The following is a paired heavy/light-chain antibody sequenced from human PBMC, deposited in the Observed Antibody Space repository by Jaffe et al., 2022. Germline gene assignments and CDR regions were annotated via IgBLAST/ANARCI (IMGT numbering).Heavy chain of an antibody. J-gene: IGHJ4*02. CDR1: GYTFSNYY. CDR3: ARDLPLKGCSSTNCNGFDY. D-gene: IGHD2-2*01. CDR2: INPSDGST. V-gene: IGHV1-46*01. Sequence: QVQLVQSGADVEKPGASVKVSCKASGYTFSNYYIHWVRQAPGQGLEWMGIINPSDGSTSSAQKFQGRVAMTRDTSTSTVYMELTSLRSEDTAVYFCARDLPLKGCSSTNCNGFDYWGQGTLVTVSS.
Light chain of an antibody. CDR2: KIS. CDR1: QSLVHSDGNTY. J-gene: IGKJ2*01. Sequence: DIVMTQTPLSSPVTLGQPASISCRSSQSLVHSDGNTYLSWLQQRPGQPPRLLIYKISNRFSGVPDRFSGSGAGTEFTLKISRVEAEDVGVYYCMQATQFPHYTFGQGTKLEIK. V-gene: IGKV2-24*01. CDR3: MQATQFPHYT.